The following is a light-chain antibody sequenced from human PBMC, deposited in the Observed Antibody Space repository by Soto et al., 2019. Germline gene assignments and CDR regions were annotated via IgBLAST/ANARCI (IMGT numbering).Light chain of an antibody. V-gene: IGKV3-15*01. Sequence: EIVMTQSPATLSVSPGERATLSCRASQSVNSNLAWYRQKPGQAPRLLISDASTRATGVPARFSGSGSGTEFTLTISSLQSEDSVIYYCQQDNFWPPLTFGGGTKVEIK. J-gene: IGKJ4*01. CDR1: QSVNSN. CDR3: QQDNFWPPLT. CDR2: DAS.